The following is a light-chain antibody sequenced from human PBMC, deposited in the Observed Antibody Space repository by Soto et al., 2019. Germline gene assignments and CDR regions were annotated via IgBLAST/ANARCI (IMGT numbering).Light chain of an antibody. V-gene: IGKV3-11*01. CDR2: DAS. J-gene: IGKJ3*01. CDR1: QSVSSF. CDR3: QHRSNWLGT. Sequence: EIVLTQSPATLSLSPGERATLSCRASQSVSSFLAWYQQKSGQTPRLLIYDASNRATGIPARFSGSGSGTDFTLTISSLEPEDFAVYYCQHRSNWLGTSGPGTKVDIK.